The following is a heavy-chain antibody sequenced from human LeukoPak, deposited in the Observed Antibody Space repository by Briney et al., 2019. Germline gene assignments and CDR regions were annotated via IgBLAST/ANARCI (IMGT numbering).Heavy chain of an antibody. CDR2: IYYSGSS. V-gene: IGHV4-59*01. D-gene: IGHD1-14*01. J-gene: IGHJ3*01. CDR3: ARDLVYRNYWIDV. CDR1: SESIRIYY. Sequence: PPETLSLSSSLSSESIRIYYWRCSRQPPGKGLEWIGYIYYSGSSNNNPSLKSRVTISVDTSKNQFSLKLSSVTAADTAVYYCARDLVYRNYWIDVGSQGTTVTVSS.